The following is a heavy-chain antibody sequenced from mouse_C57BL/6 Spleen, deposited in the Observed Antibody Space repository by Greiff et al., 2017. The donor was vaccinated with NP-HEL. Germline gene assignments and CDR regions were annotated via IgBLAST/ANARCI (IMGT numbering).Heavy chain of an antibody. CDR1: GYAFSSSW. V-gene: IGHV1-82*01. CDR2: FYPGDGDT. CDR3: ARDYGSSPRFAY. J-gene: IGHJ3*01. Sequence: QVQLQQSGPELVKPGASVKISCKASGYAFSSSWMNWVKQRPGKGLEWIGRFYPGDGDTNYNGKFKGKATLTADKSSSTAYMQLSSLTSEDSAVYFCARDYGSSPRFAYWGQGTLVTVSA. D-gene: IGHD1-1*01.